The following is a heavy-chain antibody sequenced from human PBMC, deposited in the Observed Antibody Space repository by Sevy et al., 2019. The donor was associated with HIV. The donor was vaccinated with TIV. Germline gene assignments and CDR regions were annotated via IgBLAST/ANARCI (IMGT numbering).Heavy chain of an antibody. D-gene: IGHD5-18*01. Sequence: GGSLRLSCAASGFTFSSYAMSWVRPAPGKGLEWVSAISGSGGSTYYADSVKGRFTISRDNSKNTLYLQMNSLRAEDTAVYYCAKAVVDTAMVRGFDYWGQGTLVTVSS. J-gene: IGHJ4*02. CDR1: GFTFSSYA. V-gene: IGHV3-23*01. CDR3: AKAVVDTAMVRGFDY. CDR2: ISGSGGST.